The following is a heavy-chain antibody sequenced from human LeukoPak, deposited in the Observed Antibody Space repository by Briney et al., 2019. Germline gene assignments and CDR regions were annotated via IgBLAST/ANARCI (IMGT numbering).Heavy chain of an antibody. CDR1: GGSFSGYY. Sequence: SETLSLTCAVYGGSFSGYYWSWIRQPPGKGLEWIGEINHSGSTNYNPSLKSRVTISVDTSKNQSSLKLSSVTAADTAVYYCARGPARGRPLRPFDYWGQGTLVTVSS. CDR2: INHSGST. V-gene: IGHV4-34*01. J-gene: IGHJ4*02. D-gene: IGHD6-25*01. CDR3: ARGPARGRPLRPFDY.